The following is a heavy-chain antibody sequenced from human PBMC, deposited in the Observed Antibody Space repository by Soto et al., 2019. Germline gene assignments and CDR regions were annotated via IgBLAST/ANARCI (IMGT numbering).Heavy chain of an antibody. D-gene: IGHD2-15*01. Sequence: GASVKVSCKASGGTFSSYAISWVRQAPGQGLEWMGGIIPIFGTANYAQKFQGRVTITADESTSTAYMELSSLRSEDTAVYYCARDLGGNCSGGSCYSGGNWFDPWGQGTLVTVS. CDR2: IIPIFGTA. CDR3: ARDLGGNCSGGSCYSGGNWFDP. J-gene: IGHJ5*02. V-gene: IGHV1-69*13. CDR1: GGTFSSYA.